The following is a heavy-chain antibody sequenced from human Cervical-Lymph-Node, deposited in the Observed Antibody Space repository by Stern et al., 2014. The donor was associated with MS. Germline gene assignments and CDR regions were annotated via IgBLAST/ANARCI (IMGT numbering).Heavy chain of an antibody. CDR3: ARERPIYGGNYYTRTFDY. D-gene: IGHD1-26*01. V-gene: IGHV1-18*01. CDR2: ISAYNGNT. CDR1: GYTLTSYG. J-gene: IGHJ4*02. Sequence: VQLVESGAEVKKPGASVKVSCKPSGYTLTSYGISWVRQAPGQGLEWMGWISAYNGNTNYAQKLQGRVTMTTDTSTSTAYMELRSLRSDDTAVYYCARERPIYGGNYYTRTFDYWGQGTLVTVPS.